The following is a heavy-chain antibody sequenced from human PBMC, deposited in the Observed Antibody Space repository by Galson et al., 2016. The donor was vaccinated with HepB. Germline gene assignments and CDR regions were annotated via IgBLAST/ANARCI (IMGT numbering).Heavy chain of an antibody. CDR2: IIPIFGTA. CDR3: ARAPRDILTASYYYYGMDV. V-gene: IGHV1-69*13. D-gene: IGHD3-9*01. J-gene: IGHJ6*02. Sequence: SVKVSCKASGGTFSSYAISWVRQAPGQGLEWMGGIIPIFGTANYAQKFQGRVTITADESTSTAYMELSSLRSEDTAVYYCARAPRDILTASYYYYGMDVWGPGTTVTVSS. CDR1: GGTFSSYA.